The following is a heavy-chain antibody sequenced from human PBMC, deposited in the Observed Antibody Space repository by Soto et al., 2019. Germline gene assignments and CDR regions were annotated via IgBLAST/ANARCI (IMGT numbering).Heavy chain of an antibody. CDR2: IDPSDSYT. CDR1: GYSFTSYW. V-gene: IGHV5-10-1*01. Sequence: GESLKISCNGSGYSFTSYWISWVRQMPGKGLEWMERIDPSDSYTNYSPSFQGHVTISADKSISTAYLQWSSLKASDTAMYYCARLAGIAARPRPYRYYYYYYGMDVWGQGTTVTVSS. D-gene: IGHD6-6*01. J-gene: IGHJ6*02. CDR3: ARLAGIAARPRPYRYYYYYYGMDV.